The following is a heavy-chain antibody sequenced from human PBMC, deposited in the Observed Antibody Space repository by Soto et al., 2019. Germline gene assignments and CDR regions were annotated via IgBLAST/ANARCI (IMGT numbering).Heavy chain of an antibody. D-gene: IGHD5-12*01. CDR3: AHSDGGYEIIYFEF. V-gene: IGHV2-5*01. Sequence: SGPTLVNPTQTLTLTCTFSGFSFTTAGVAVGWISQTPGGALEWLTLIYYNDDRRFSPSLKTRLTITGDTSKNQVVLSLTNVDPGDTASYFCAHSDGGYEIIYFEFWGQGIPVAVSP. CDR2: IYYNDDR. CDR1: GFSFTTAGVA. J-gene: IGHJ4*02.